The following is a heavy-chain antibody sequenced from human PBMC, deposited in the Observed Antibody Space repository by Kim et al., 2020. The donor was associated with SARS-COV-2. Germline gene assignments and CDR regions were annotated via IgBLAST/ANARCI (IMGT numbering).Heavy chain of an antibody. V-gene: IGHV4-59*01. Sequence: SETLSLTCSVSGGSISSYYWSWIRQPPGKGLEWIGYIYYSGSTNYNPSLQSRVTISVDTSKNQFSLKLSSVNAADTAVYYCARGGGDYFDYWGQGTLVTV. CDR2: IYYSGST. CDR1: GGSISSYY. CDR3: ARGGGDYFDY. D-gene: IGHD4-17*01. J-gene: IGHJ4*02.